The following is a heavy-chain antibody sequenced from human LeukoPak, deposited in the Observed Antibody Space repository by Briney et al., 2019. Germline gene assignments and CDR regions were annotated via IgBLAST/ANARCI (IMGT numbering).Heavy chain of an antibody. J-gene: IGHJ4*02. CDR2: INPNSGGT. V-gene: IGHV1-2*02. CDR1: GYTFSDYY. CDR3: ATNKEGKSLDY. Sequence: GASVKVSCKASGYTFSDYYMHWVRQAPGQGLEWMGWINPNSGGTNYAQKFQGRVTMTRDTSISTAYMELSRLRFDDTAVYYCATNKEGKSLDYWGQGTLVTVSS.